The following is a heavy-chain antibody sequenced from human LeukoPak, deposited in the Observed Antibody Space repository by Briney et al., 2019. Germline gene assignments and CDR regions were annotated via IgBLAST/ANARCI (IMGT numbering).Heavy chain of an antibody. J-gene: IGHJ4*02. CDR1: WYTLLNYY. V-gene: IGHV1-8*01. CDR3: ARREYDILTGYSSFDY. D-gene: IGHD3-9*01. Sequence: ASVEVSFKGSWYTLLNYYIKWVGQATGQRVEWMGWMNTNSGNIGFAQKFQGRVTMTRNTPISTVYMELSSLRSEDTAVYYCARREYDILTGYSSFDYWGQGTLVTVSS. CDR2: MNTNSGNI.